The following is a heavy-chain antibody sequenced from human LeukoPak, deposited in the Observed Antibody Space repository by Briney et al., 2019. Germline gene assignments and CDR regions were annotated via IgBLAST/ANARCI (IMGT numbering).Heavy chain of an antibody. J-gene: IGHJ4*02. D-gene: IGHD3-22*01. CDR1: GFTFSSYA. Sequence: GGSLRLSCAASGFTFSSYAMSRVRQAPGKGLEWVSAISGSGGSTYYADSVKGRFTISRDNSKNTLYLQMNSLRAEDTAVYYCANSNYYDSSGYDYWGQGTLVTVSS. V-gene: IGHV3-23*01. CDR2: ISGSGGST. CDR3: ANSNYYDSSGYDY.